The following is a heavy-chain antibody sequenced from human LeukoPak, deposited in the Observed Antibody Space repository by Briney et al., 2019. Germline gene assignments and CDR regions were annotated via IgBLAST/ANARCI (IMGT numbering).Heavy chain of an antibody. D-gene: IGHD6-13*01. V-gene: IGHV4-59*08. Sequence: SETLSLTCTVSGGSISSYYWSWIRQPPGKGLEWIGYIYYSGSTNYNPSLKSRVTISVDTSKNQFSLKLSSVTAADTAVYYCARQGHGSSWYPNFEPNYYYGMDVWGQGTTVTVSS. CDR3: ARQGHGSSWYPNFEPNYYYGMDV. CDR1: GGSISSYY. CDR2: IYYSGST. J-gene: IGHJ6*02.